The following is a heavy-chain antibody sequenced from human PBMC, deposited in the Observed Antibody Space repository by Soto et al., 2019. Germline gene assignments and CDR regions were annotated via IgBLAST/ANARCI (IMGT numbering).Heavy chain of an antibody. CDR2: ISAYNGNT. J-gene: IGHJ6*02. CDR3: ASEGVRGHGPPGIRDYYYYGMDV. D-gene: IGHD3-10*01. V-gene: IGHV1-18*04. CDR1: GYTFTSYG. Sequence: QVQLVQSGAEVKKPGASVKVSCKASGYTFTSYGISWVRQAPGQGLEWMGWISAYNGNTNYAQKLQGRVTMTTDTSTSTAYMELRSLRSEDTAVYYCASEGVRGHGPPGIRDYYYYGMDVWGQGTTVTVSS.